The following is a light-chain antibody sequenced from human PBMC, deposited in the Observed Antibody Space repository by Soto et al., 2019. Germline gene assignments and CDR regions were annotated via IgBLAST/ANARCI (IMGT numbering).Light chain of an antibody. CDR2: DVN. CDR3: SSQAGSDNPFV. CDR1: SSDVGGYNF. J-gene: IGLJ1*01. Sequence: QSALTQPPSASGSPGQSVTISCTGTSSDVGGYNFVSWYQHHPGKAPKVLIFDVNKRPSGVPYRFSGSKSGNTASLTVSGLHAEEEADYYCSSQAGSDNPFVFGAGTKLTVL. V-gene: IGLV2-8*01.